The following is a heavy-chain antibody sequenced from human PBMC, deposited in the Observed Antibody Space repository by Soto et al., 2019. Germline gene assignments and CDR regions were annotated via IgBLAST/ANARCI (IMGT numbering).Heavy chain of an antibody. Sequence: GGSLRLSCAASGFTFSNAWMSWVRQAPGKGLEWVGRIKSKTDGGTTDYAAPVKGRFTISRDDSKNTLYLQMNSLKTEDTAVYYCTTYLEWLLLFLDLGATVPNEPGSRGAFDIWGQGTMVTVSS. V-gene: IGHV3-15*01. CDR3: TTYLEWLLLFLDLGATVPNEPGSRGAFDI. CDR2: IKSKTDGGTT. J-gene: IGHJ3*02. D-gene: IGHD3-3*01. CDR1: GFTFSNAW.